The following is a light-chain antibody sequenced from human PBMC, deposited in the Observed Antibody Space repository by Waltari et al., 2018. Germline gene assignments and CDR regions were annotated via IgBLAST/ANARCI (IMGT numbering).Light chain of an antibody. CDR2: DNN. Sequence: QSVLTQPPSVSAAPGQRVTITCSGSSSNIGKNYVSWHQQLPGTAPKLLIYDNNKRPSGIPDRLSGSKSGTSATLGITGLQTGDEADYYCGTWDSSLSAVVFGGGTKLTVL. V-gene: IGLV1-51*01. CDR3: GTWDSSLSAVV. J-gene: IGLJ2*01. CDR1: SSNIGKNY.